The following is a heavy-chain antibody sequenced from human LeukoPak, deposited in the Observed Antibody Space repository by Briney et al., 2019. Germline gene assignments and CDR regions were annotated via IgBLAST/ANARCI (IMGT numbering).Heavy chain of an antibody. CDR1: GFTFSSYA. D-gene: IGHD2-2*01. Sequence: GGSLRLSCAASGFTFSSYAMHWVRQAPGKGLEWVAVISYDGSNKYYADSVKGRFTISRDNSKNTLYLQMNGLRAEDTAVYYCARSHPDCSSTSCYRYFDYWGQGTLVTVSS. J-gene: IGHJ4*02. CDR2: ISYDGSNK. CDR3: ARSHPDCSSTSCYRYFDY. V-gene: IGHV3-30-3*01.